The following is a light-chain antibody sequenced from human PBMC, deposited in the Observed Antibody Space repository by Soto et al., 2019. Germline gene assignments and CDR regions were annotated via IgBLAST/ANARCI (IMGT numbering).Light chain of an antibody. J-gene: IGKJ1*01. CDR2: GAS. V-gene: IGKV3D-15*02. Sequence: VMTQAPATLSVSPGERATLSCRASQTINNNVAWYQLKDGQVPRLVIYGASTRATGIPVRFSGSGSGTDFTLTISSLQPEDFAVYFCHQDFNLPWTFGQGTKVDIK. CDR3: HQDFNLPWT. CDR1: QTINNN.